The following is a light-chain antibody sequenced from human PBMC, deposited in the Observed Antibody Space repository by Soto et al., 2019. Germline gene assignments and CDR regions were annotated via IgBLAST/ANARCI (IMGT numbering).Light chain of an antibody. CDR1: QSVDSY. Sequence: EIVLTQSPASLSLSPGERSTLSRRASQSVDSYLVWYQQKPGQAPRLLIFGESNRATGIPDRLSGSGSGTDFNLTINRLEPEDFAVYYCQQRSSWPITCGQGTRLEIK. J-gene: IGKJ5*01. V-gene: IGKV3-11*01. CDR3: QQRSSWPIT. CDR2: GES.